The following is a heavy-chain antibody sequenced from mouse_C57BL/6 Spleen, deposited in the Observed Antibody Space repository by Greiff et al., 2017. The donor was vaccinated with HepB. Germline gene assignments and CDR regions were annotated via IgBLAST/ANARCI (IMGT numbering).Heavy chain of an antibody. D-gene: IGHD1-1*01. V-gene: IGHV1-4*01. J-gene: IGHJ2*01. CDR1: GYTFTSYT. CDR2: INPSSGYT. CDR3: ARTITTVVAYYFDY. Sequence: VQLQESGAELARPGASVKMSCKASGYTFTSYTMHWVKQRPGQGLEWIGYINPSSGYTKYNQKFKDKATLTADKSSSTAYMQLSSLTSEDSAVYYCARTITTVVAYYFDYWGQGTTLTVSS.